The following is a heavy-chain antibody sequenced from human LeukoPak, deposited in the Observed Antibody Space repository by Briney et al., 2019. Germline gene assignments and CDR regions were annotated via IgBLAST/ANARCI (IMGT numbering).Heavy chain of an antibody. D-gene: IGHD4-17*01. CDR1: GGSISSGGYY. CDR3: ARDGGYGDYVDY. J-gene: IGHJ4*02. CDR2: IYYSGST. Sequence: PSETLSLTCTVSGGSISSGGYYWSWIRQHPGKGLEWIGYIYYSGSTYYNPSLKSRVTISVDTSKNQFSLKLSSVTAADTAVYYCARDGGYGDYVDYWGQGTPVTVSS. V-gene: IGHV4-31*03.